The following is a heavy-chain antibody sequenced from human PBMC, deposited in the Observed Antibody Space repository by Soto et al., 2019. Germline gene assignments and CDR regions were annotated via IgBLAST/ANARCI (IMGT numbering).Heavy chain of an antibody. J-gene: IGHJ6*02. CDR3: ARIPSHSEITIFGVVIHSAPQGGMDV. CDR1: GFTFSSYE. CDR2: ISSSGSTI. V-gene: IGHV3-48*03. Sequence: GGSLRLSCAASGFTFSSYEMNWVRQAPGKGLEWVSYISSSGSTIYYADSVKGRFTISRDNAKNSLYLQMNSLRAEDTAVYYCARIPSHSEITIFGVVIHSAPQGGMDVWGQGTTVTVSS. D-gene: IGHD3-3*01.